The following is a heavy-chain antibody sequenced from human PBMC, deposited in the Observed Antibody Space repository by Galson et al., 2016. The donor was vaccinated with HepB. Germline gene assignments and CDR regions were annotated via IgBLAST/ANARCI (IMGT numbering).Heavy chain of an antibody. CDR3: ARESYYYDSSGYNWFDP. D-gene: IGHD3-22*01. V-gene: IGHV6-1*01. CDR2: TYYRSKWYN. CDR1: GDSVSSNSAA. Sequence: CAISGDSVSSNSAAWNWIRQSPSRGLEWLGRTYYRSKWYNDYAVSVKSRITINPDTSKNQFSLQLNSVTPEDTAVYYCARESYYYDSSGYNWFDPWGQGTLLTVSS. J-gene: IGHJ5*02.